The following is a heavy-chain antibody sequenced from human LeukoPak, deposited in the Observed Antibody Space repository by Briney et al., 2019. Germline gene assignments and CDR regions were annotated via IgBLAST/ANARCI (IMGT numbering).Heavy chain of an antibody. CDR2: TYYKSKWYN. CDR1: GDSVSSNSAA. V-gene: IGHV6-1*01. CDR3: ARDSLLWFGELLSVFDY. Sequence: SQTLSLTCATSGDSVSSNSAAWNWIRQSPSRGLEWLGRTYYKSKWYNDSAVSVKSRITINPDTSKNQFSLQLNSVTPEDTAVYYCARDSLLWFGELLSVFDYWGQGTLVTVSS. J-gene: IGHJ4*02. D-gene: IGHD3-10*01.